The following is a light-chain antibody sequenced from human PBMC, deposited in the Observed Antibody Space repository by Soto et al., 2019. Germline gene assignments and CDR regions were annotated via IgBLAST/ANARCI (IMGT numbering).Light chain of an antibody. CDR1: QSISSW. Sequence: DIQMTQSPSTLSASVGDRVTITCRASQSISSWLAWFQQKPGKAPNLLIYKVSNLESRVPSRFSGSGSGTEFTPTISSLQPDDFATYYCQQYYSYSWTFGQGTKVEIK. V-gene: IGKV1-5*03. J-gene: IGKJ1*01. CDR2: KVS. CDR3: QQYYSYSWT.